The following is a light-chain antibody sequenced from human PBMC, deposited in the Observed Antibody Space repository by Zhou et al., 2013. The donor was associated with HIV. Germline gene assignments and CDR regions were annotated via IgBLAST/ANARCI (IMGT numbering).Light chain of an antibody. V-gene: IGKV3-11*01. CDR2: DAS. J-gene: IGKJ4*01. Sequence: EIVLTQSPGTLSLSPGERATLSCRASQSITSLYLAWYQQKPGQAPRLLIYDASNRATGIPARFSGSGSGTDFTLTISSLEPEDFAVYYCQQRSNWPLTFGGGTKVEIK. CDR1: QSITSLY. CDR3: QQRSNWPLT.